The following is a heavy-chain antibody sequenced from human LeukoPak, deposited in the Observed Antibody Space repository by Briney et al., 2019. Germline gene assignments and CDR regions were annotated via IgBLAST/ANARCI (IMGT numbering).Heavy chain of an antibody. V-gene: IGHV4-59*12. J-gene: IGHJ5*02. CDR2: IYYSGST. CDR3: ARDRGGYSYGYNWFDP. D-gene: IGHD5-18*01. CDR1: GGSISSYY. Sequence: PSETLSLTCAVSGGSISSYYWSWIRQPPGKGLEWIGYIYYSGSTNYNPSLKSRVTISVDTSKNQFSLKLSSVTAADTAVYYCARDRGGYSYGYNWFDPWGQGTLVTVSS.